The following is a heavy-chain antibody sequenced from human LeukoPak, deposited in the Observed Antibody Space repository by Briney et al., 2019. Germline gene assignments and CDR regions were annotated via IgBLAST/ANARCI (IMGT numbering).Heavy chain of an antibody. Sequence: GGSLRLSCAASGFTFSSYSMNWVPQAPGKGLEWVSSTSSSSSYIYYADSVKGRFTISRDNAKNSLYLQMNSLRAEDTAVYYCAGHEPYYYYGMDVWGQGTTVTVSS. CDR2: TSSSSSYI. D-gene: IGHD1-14*01. CDR1: GFTFSSYS. J-gene: IGHJ6*02. V-gene: IGHV3-21*01. CDR3: AGHEPYYYYGMDV.